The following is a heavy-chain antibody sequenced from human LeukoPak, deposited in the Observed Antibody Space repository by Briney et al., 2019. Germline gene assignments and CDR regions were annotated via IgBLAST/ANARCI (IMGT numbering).Heavy chain of an antibody. CDR3: AREVVVITNGRYYYYGMDV. CDR1: GFTFSSYS. CDR2: ISSSGGTI. J-gene: IGHJ6*01. Sequence: PGGSLGLSCAASGFTFSSYSMNWVRQAPGKGLEWLSHISSSGGTIYYADSVKGRITISRDNARNSLYLQMNSLRDEDTAVYYCAREVVVITNGRYYYYGMDVWGQGTTVTVSS. D-gene: IGHD3-22*01. V-gene: IGHV3-48*02.